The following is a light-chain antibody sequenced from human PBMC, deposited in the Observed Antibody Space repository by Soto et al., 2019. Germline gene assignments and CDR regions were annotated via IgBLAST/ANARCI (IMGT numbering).Light chain of an antibody. Sequence: QSVLTQPPSASGSPGQSVTISCTGTSSDVGVYNYVSWYQQHPGKAPKLLIYEVSKWPSGVPDRFSGSKSGNTASLTVSGLQAEDEADFYCSSYAGSNNVVFGGGTKLTVL. V-gene: IGLV2-8*01. CDR1: SSDVGVYNY. J-gene: IGLJ2*01. CDR3: SSYAGSNNVV. CDR2: EVS.